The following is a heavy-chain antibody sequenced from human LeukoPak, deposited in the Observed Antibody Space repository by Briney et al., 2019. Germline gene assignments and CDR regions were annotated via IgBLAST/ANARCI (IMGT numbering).Heavy chain of an antibody. J-gene: IGHJ4*02. V-gene: IGHV7-4-1*02. D-gene: IGHD3-9*01. CDR3: AAHNVLRYFDWLSPGGIDFDY. Sequence: NXNTGNPTYAQGFTGRFVFSLDTSVSTAYLQISSLKAEDTAVYYCAAHNVLRYFDWLSPGGIDFDYWGQGTLVTVSS. CDR2: NXNTGNP.